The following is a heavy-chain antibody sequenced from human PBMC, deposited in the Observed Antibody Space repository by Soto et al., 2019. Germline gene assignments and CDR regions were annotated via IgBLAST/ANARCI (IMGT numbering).Heavy chain of an antibody. CDR1: GFTFSSYA. Sequence: QVQLVESGGGVVQPGRSLRLSCVASGFTFSSYAMXWXXXXXXXXXXWVAVTSYDGSNEYYADSVKGRFTISRDNSKXXXXXXXXXXXXXXXXXXXXXXXXXXXXXXXFDIWGQGTMVTVSS. CDR2: TSYDGSNE. CDR3: XXXXXXXXXXXFDI. V-gene: IGHV3-30-3*01. J-gene: IGHJ3*02.